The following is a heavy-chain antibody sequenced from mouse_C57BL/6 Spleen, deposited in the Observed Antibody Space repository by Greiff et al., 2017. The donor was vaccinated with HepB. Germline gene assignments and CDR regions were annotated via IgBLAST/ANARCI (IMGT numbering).Heavy chain of an antibody. J-gene: IGHJ3*01. D-gene: IGHD1-1*01. CDR1: GFNIKDYY. CDR3: VYYGSSPAWFAY. V-gene: IGHV14-2*01. CDR2: IDPEDGET. Sequence: VQLKESGAELVKPGASVKLSCTASGFNIKDYYMHWVKQRTEQGLEWIGRIDPEDGETKYAPKFQGKSTITADTSSNTAYLQLSSLTSEDTAVYYCVYYGSSPAWFAYWGQGTLVTVSA.